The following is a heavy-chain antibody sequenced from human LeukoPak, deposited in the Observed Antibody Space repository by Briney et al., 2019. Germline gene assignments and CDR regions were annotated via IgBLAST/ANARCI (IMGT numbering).Heavy chain of an antibody. Sequence: GGSLRLSCAASGFTFSSYEMNWVRQAPGKGLEWVSYISSSGSTIYYADSVKGRFTISRDNAKNSLYLQMNSLRAEDTAVYYCARDSFLVQGVITRNYYYYYMDVWGKGTTVTVSS. CDR2: ISSSGSTI. CDR3: ARDSFLVQGVITRNYYYYYMDV. V-gene: IGHV3-48*03. CDR1: GFTFSSYE. J-gene: IGHJ6*03. D-gene: IGHD3-10*01.